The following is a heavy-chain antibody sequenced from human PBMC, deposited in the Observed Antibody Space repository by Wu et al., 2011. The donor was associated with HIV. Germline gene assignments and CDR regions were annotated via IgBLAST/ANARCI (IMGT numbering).Heavy chain of an antibody. J-gene: IGHJ3*02. D-gene: IGHD4-17*01. CDR1: GGTFNSYA. CDR3: ARSRWENGXYRAFDI. CDR2: IIAIFGTA. V-gene: IGHV1-69*14. Sequence: QVQPVQSGAEVKKPGSSVKVSCKASGGTFNSYAISWVRQAPGQGLEWMGGIIAIFGTANYAQKFQGRVTITADKSTSTAYMELSNLRSEDTAIYYCARSRWENGXYRAFDIWGQGTMVTVSS.